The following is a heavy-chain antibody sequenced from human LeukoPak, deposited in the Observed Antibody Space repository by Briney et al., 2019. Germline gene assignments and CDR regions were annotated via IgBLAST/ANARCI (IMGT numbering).Heavy chain of an antibody. J-gene: IGHJ5*02. Sequence: GASVKVSCKASGYTFTGYYMHWVRQAPGQGLEWMGWINPNSGGTNYAQKFQGRVTMTRDTSISTAYMELSRLRSDDTAVYYCARDLWDCSSTSCYYSWFDPWGQGTLVTVSS. CDR1: GYTFTGYY. V-gene: IGHV1-2*02. D-gene: IGHD2-2*01. CDR3: ARDLWDCSSTSCYYSWFDP. CDR2: INPNSGGT.